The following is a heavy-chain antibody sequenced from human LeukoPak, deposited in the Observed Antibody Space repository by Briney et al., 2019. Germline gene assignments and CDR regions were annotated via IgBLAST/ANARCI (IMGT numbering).Heavy chain of an antibody. CDR2: LKTKADGATT. CDR1: GFTFSSYE. V-gene: IGHV3-15*01. CDR3: AADTTRTSDYGFDY. J-gene: IGHJ4*02. Sequence: GGSLRLSCAASGFTFSSYEMSWVRQAPGKGLEWVGRLKTKADGATTDYAAPVKGRFTISSDNSKNTLYLQMNSLKTEDTAVYYCAADTTRTSDYGFDYWGQGTLVTVSS. D-gene: IGHD4-17*01.